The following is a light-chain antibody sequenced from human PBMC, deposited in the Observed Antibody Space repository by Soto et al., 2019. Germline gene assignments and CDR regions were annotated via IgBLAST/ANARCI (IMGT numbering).Light chain of an antibody. J-gene: IGKJ4*01. Sequence: EIVLTQSPATLSLSPGERATLSCRASQDIVKYLAWYKQKPGQAPSLLIYDASKGAAGIPARFSGRGSGTDFTLTISNLESEDFAVYFCQQRGTWPPITFGGGTRVE. CDR3: QQRGTWPPIT. CDR2: DAS. V-gene: IGKV3-11*01. CDR1: QDIVKY.